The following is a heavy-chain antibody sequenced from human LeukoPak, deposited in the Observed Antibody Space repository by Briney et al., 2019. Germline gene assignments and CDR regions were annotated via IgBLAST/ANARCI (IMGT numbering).Heavy chain of an antibody. CDR3: ATRTYYYDSSGYYSFDY. CDR1: GYTLTELS. Sequence: ASVKVSCKVSGYTLTELSMHWVRQAPGKGVEWMGGFDPEDGETIYAQKFQGRVTMTEDTSTDTAYMELSSLRSEDTAVYYCATRTYYYDSSGYYSFDYWGQGTLVTVSS. V-gene: IGHV1-24*01. CDR2: FDPEDGET. J-gene: IGHJ4*02. D-gene: IGHD3-22*01.